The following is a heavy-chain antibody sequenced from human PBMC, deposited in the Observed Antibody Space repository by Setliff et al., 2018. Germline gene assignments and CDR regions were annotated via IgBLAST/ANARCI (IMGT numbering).Heavy chain of an antibody. Sequence: GGSLRLSCAASGFTFSSYRMHWVRQAPGKGLEWVAVIWDDGGNKYHADSVKGRFTISRDNSKNTLYLQMSSLRPEDTAVYYCARTCSGSGCYAGLESWGQGTLVTVSS. CDR3: ARTCSGSGCYAGLES. D-gene: IGHD2-15*01. CDR1: GFTFSSYR. CDR2: IWDDGGNK. V-gene: IGHV3-33*08. J-gene: IGHJ5*02.